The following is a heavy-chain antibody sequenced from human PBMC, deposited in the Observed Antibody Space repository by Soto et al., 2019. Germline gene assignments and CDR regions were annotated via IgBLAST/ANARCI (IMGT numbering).Heavy chain of an antibody. Sequence: EVQLLESGGGLVQPGGSLRLSCAASGFTFSSYAMWWVRPAPGKGLDCVSAISGGGETTYYADSVKVRFTISRDNSKNTLYLQMNSLRAEDTAVYYCAFNSGSGSYYFDYWGQGTLFTVSS. CDR3: AFNSGSGSYYFDY. CDR2: ISGGGETT. J-gene: IGHJ4*02. D-gene: IGHD3-10*01. V-gene: IGHV3-23*01. CDR1: GFTFSSYA.